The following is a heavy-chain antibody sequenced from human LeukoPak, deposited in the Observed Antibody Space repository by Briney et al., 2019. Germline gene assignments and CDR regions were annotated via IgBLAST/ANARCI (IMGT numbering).Heavy chain of an antibody. CDR1: GGSISSYY. CDR3: ARVRYYYGSGSHGDDAFDI. CDR2: IYYSGST. J-gene: IGHJ3*02. Sequence: SETLSLTCIVSGGSISSYYWSWIRQPPGKGLEWIGYIYYSGSTNYNPSLKSRVTISVDTSKNQFSLKLSSVTAADTAVYYCARVRYYYGSGSHGDDAFDIWGQGTMVTVSS. D-gene: IGHD3-10*01. V-gene: IGHV4-59*01.